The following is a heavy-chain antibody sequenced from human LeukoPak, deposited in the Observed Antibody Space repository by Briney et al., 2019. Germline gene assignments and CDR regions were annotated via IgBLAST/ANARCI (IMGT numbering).Heavy chain of an antibody. CDR1: GFTFNTFC. V-gene: IGHV3-7*01. Sequence: GGSLRLSCAASGFTFNTFCLTWVRQAPGKGLEWVANINHNGTEKYYMDSVGGRFTISRDNAKNSLSLEMKSLRLDDTAVYYCARDGGDLWPLDEWGRGTLVTVSS. D-gene: IGHD3-16*01. CDR2: INHNGTEK. CDR3: ARDGGDLWPLDE. J-gene: IGHJ4*02.